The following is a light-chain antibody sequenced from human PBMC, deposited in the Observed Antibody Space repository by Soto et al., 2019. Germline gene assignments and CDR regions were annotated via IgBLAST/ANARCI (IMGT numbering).Light chain of an antibody. CDR2: DAS. V-gene: IGKV3-11*01. J-gene: IGKJ4*01. CDR3: QQRSNWPLLT. Sequence: ESVLTQSPATLSLSPGERATLSCRSSQSVRSYLAWYRQKPGQAPRLLIYDASNRATGIPARFSGSGSGTDFTLTISSLEPEDFAVYYCQQRSNWPLLTFGGGTKVDIK. CDR1: QSVRSY.